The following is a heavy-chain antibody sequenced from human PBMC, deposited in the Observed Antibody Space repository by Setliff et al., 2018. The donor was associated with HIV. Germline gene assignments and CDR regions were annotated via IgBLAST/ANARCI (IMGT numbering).Heavy chain of an antibody. CDR3: ARQLYDVLTGTYWYFDL. CDR2: IYHSGST. D-gene: IGHD3-9*01. J-gene: IGHJ2*01. CDR1: GGSISSSSYY. Sequence: LSLTCTVSGGSISSSSYYWGWIRQPPGKGLEWIGSIYHSGSTKNTPSLKSRVTISVDTSKKQFSLKLDSVTAADTAIYYCARQLYDVLTGTYWYFDLWGRGTLVTVSS. V-gene: IGHV4-39*01.